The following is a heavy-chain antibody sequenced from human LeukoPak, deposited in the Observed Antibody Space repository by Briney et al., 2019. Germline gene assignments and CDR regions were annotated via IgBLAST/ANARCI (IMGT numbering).Heavy chain of an antibody. CDR2: ISSSSSYI. Sequence: GGSLRLSCAASGFTFSSYEMNWVRQAPGKGLEWVSSISSSSSYIYYADSVKGRFTISRDNAKNSLYLQMNSLRAEDTAVYYCARARYDSSGDAFDIWGQGTMVTVSS. V-gene: IGHV3-21*01. CDR3: ARARYDSSGDAFDI. J-gene: IGHJ3*02. D-gene: IGHD3-22*01. CDR1: GFTFSSYE.